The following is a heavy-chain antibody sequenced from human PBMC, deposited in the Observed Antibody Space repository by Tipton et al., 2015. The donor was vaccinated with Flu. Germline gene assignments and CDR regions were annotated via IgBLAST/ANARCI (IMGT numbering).Heavy chain of an antibody. CDR2: IYTTGNT. V-gene: IGHV4-61*02. CDR1: GGSISSDGYY. D-gene: IGHD3-16*01. J-gene: IGHJ4*02. Sequence: TLSLTCTVSGGSISSDGYYWSWIRQPAGKALEWIGRIYTTGNTNYSPSLRSRVTISLDTSKNQFSLKLSSVTAADTAVYYCARGPRLAERYYDYWGQGTLVTASS. CDR3: ARGPRLAERYYDY.